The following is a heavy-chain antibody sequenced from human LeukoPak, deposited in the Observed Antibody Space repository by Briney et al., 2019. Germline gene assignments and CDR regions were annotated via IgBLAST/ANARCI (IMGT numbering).Heavy chain of an antibody. CDR3: ARGRGITMTLGNWFDP. D-gene: IGHD3-22*01. Sequence: SQTLSLTCTVSGGSISSGSYCWSWIRQPAGKGLEWIGRIYSSGSTNYNPSLKSRDTISVDTSKNQFSLKLSSVTAADTAVYYCARGRGITMTLGNWFDPWGQGTLVTVSS. J-gene: IGHJ5*02. CDR2: IYSSGST. V-gene: IGHV4-61*02. CDR1: GGSISSGSYC.